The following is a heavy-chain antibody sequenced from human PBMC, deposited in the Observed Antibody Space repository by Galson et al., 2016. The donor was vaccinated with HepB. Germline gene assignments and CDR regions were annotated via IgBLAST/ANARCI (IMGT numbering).Heavy chain of an antibody. CDR1: GFSFSEYG. Sequence: SLRLSCAASGFSFSEYGIHWIRQAPGKGLEWVAVIWFDGSKQYYADSVEGRFTISRENSKKTVHLEMNSLRAENTAVYYCAKDQYDFDGTNRYHFHLFDSWGQGTLVTVSS. CDR3: AKDQYDFDGTNRYHFHLFDS. CDR2: IWFDGSKQ. V-gene: IGHV3-33*06. D-gene: IGHD3-16*02. J-gene: IGHJ4*02.